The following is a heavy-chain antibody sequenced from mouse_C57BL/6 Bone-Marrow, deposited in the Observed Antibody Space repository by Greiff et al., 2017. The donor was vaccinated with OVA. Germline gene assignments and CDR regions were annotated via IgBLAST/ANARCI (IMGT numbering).Heavy chain of an antibody. Sequence: QVQLQQSGPGLVQPSQSLSITCTVSGFSLTSYGVHWVRQSPGKGLEWLGVIWSGGSTDYNAAFISRLSISKDNSKSQVFFKMNSLQADDTAIYYGAGYYGSSFHWYFDVWGTGTTVTVSS. D-gene: IGHD1-1*01. CDR1: GFSLTSYG. V-gene: IGHV2-2*01. CDR3: AGYYGSSFHWYFDV. J-gene: IGHJ1*03. CDR2: IWSGGST.